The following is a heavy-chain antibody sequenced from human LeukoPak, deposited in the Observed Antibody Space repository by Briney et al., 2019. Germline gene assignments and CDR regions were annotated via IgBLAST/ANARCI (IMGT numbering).Heavy chain of an antibody. D-gene: IGHD6-25*01. CDR1: GYTFTSYD. CDR3: ARVKGLRGQQRSGRDDAFDI. V-gene: IGHV1-8*01. Sequence: ASVKVSCKASGYTFTSYDINWVRQATGQGLEWMGWMNPNSGNTGYAQKFQGRVTMTRNTSISTAYMELNSLRSEDTAVYYCARVKGLRGQQRSGRDDAFDIWGQGTMVTVSS. CDR2: MNPNSGNT. J-gene: IGHJ3*02.